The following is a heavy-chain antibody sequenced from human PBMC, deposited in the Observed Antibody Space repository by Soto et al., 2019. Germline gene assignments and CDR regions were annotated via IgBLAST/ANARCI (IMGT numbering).Heavy chain of an antibody. Sequence: QLQLQESGPGLVKPSETLSLTCTVSGGSISSSSYYWGWIRQPPGKGLEWIGCIYYSGSSYYNPSLKNRVTISVDTSKNQFSLKLSSVTAADTAVYYCARRGFGESYGFDPWGQGTLVTASS. CDR1: GGSISSSSYY. CDR3: ARRGFGESYGFDP. J-gene: IGHJ5*02. D-gene: IGHD3-10*01. CDR2: IYYSGSS. V-gene: IGHV4-39*01.